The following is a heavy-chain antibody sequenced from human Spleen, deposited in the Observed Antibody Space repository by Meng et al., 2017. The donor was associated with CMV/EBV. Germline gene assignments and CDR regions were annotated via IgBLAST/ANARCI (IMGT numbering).Heavy chain of an antibody. Sequence: ASVKVSCKASGYTFTGYYMHWVRQAPGQGLEWMGWINPNSGGTNYAQKFQGRVTMTRDTSISTAYMELSRLRSDDTAVYYCARSDIVVVPGPFDYWGQGTLVTVSS. CDR2: INPNSGGT. CDR3: ARSDIVVVPGPFDY. CDR1: GYTFTGYY. V-gene: IGHV1-2*02. J-gene: IGHJ4*02. D-gene: IGHD2-2*01.